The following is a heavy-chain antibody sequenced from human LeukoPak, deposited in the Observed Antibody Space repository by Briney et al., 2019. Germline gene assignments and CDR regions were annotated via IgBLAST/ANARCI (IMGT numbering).Heavy chain of an antibody. D-gene: IGHD3-10*01. J-gene: IGHJ5*02. V-gene: IGHV3-30*18. Sequence: GGSLRLSCAASGFTFSSYGMHWVRQAPGKGLEWVAVISYDGSNKYYEDSVKGRFTLSRDNSKNTLYLQMNSLRAEDTAVYYCANQFYGSGTHIPTWGQGTLVTVSS. CDR1: GFTFSSYG. CDR2: ISYDGSNK. CDR3: ANQFYGSGTHIPT.